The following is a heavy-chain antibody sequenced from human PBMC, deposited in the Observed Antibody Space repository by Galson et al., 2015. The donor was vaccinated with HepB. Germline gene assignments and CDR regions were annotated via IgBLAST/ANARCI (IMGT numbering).Heavy chain of an antibody. V-gene: IGHV3-30-3*01. CDR1: GFTFSSYA. CDR2: ISYDGSNK. CDR3: ARDRRYDFWSGYCDY. J-gene: IGHJ4*02. Sequence: SLRLSCAASGFTFSSYAMHWVRQAPGKGLEWVAVISYDGSNKYYADSVKGRFTISRDNSKNTLYLQMNSLRAEDTAVYYCARDRRYDFWSGYCDYWGQGTLVTVSS. D-gene: IGHD3-3*01.